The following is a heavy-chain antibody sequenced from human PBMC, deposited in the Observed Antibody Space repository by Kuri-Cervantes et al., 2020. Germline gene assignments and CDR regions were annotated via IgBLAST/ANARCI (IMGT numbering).Heavy chain of an antibody. CDR1: GFTFSSYG. D-gene: IGHD1-26*01. J-gene: IGHJ5*02. CDR2: ISYDGSNK. V-gene: IGHV3-30*18. CDR3: AKDFGASFEGWFDP. Sequence: GESLKISCAASGFTFSSYGMHWVRQAPGKGLEWVAVISYDGSNKYYADSVKGRFTISRDNSKNTLYLQMNSLRAEDTAVYYCAKDFGASFEGWFDPWGQGTLVTVSS.